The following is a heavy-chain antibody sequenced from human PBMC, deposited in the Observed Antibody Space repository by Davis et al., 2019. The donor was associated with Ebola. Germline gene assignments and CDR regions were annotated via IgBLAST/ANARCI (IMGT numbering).Heavy chain of an antibody. D-gene: IGHD2-2*01. CDR3: ARDGSATAPRSTWTVPDP. J-gene: IGHJ5*02. V-gene: IGHV1-69*04. Sequence: SVQVSCNASAGTFSTYGFSCVRQAAPQGLEWMGRIISIVFTPEYAQMFQGRVIISADISTDTAYLEMTSLRSDDTGVYFCARDGSATAPRSTWTVPDPWGQGTVVTVSS. CDR1: AGTFSTYG. CDR2: IISIVFTP.